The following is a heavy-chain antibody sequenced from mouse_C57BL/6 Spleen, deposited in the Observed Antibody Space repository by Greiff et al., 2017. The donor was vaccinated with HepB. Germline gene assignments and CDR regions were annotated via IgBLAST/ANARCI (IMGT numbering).Heavy chain of an antibody. Sequence: VQLQQSGPELVKPGASVKLSCKASGYTFTSYDINWVKQRPGQGLEWIGWIYPRDGSTKYNEKFKGKATLTVDTSSSTAYMELHSLTSEDSAVYFCARGITTVVGDYAMDYWGQGTSVTVSS. CDR2: IYPRDGST. J-gene: IGHJ4*01. V-gene: IGHV1-85*01. CDR3: ARGITTVVGDYAMDY. D-gene: IGHD1-1*01. CDR1: GYTFTSYD.